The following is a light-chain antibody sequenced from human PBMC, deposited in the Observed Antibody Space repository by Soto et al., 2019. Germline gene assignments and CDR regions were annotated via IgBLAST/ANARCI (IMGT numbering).Light chain of an antibody. J-gene: IGLJ2*01. CDR1: SSNIGNNY. V-gene: IGLV1-51*01. Sequence: QSVLTQPPSVSAAPGQMVTISCSGSSSNIGNNYVSWYRLVPGTAPKLLIYDNNKRPSGIPDRISGSKSGTSATLGITVLQTGDEADYYCGTWDSSLSAEIFGGETQLTVL. CDR3: GTWDSSLSAEI. CDR2: DNN.